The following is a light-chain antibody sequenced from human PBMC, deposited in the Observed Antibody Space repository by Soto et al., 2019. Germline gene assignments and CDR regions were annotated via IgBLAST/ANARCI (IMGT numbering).Light chain of an antibody. CDR3: YSYAGRYTVI. J-gene: IGLJ2*01. CDR1: SSDVGGYNY. CDR2: DVN. Sequence: QSALTQPRSVSGYPGQSVTISCTGTSSDVGGYNYVAWYQQHPGKAPKLMIYDVNKRPSGVPDRFSGSKSGNTASLTISGLQAEDEADYYCYSYAGRYTVIFGGGTKLTVL. V-gene: IGLV2-11*01.